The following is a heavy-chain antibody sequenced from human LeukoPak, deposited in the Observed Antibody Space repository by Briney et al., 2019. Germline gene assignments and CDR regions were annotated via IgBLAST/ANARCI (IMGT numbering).Heavy chain of an antibody. D-gene: IGHD3-16*01. Sequence: GGSLRLSCAASGLTFSVCAMHWVRQAPGKGLEYSSAISSNGSSTYYANSVKGRFTISRDNSKNTLYLQMGSLRGEDTAVYYCATRYAYWGQGTLVTVSS. CDR3: ATRYAY. CDR1: GLTFSVCA. J-gene: IGHJ4*02. V-gene: IGHV3-64*01. CDR2: ISSNGSST.